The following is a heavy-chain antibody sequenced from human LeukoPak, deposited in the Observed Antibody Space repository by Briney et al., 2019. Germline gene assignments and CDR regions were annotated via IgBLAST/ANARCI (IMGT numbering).Heavy chain of an antibody. J-gene: IGHJ4*02. V-gene: IGHV4-39*07. CDR1: GYSISSRSYY. Sequence: SETLSLTCSVSGYSISSRSYYWGWIRQPPGKGLEWIGSIYYSGSTHYNPSLKSRVTISVDTSKNQFSLKLSSVTAADTAVYFCARGVRSLFVVSTFDSWGQGILVTVSS. CDR3: ARGVRSLFVVSTFDS. D-gene: IGHD2-8*02. CDR2: IYYSGST.